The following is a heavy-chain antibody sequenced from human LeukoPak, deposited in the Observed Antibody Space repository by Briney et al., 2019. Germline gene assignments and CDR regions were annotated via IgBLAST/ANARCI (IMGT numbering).Heavy chain of an antibody. J-gene: IGHJ6*03. CDR2: IYTSGST. CDR3: ARDCYDFWSGKRYYYYMDV. V-gene: IGHV4-4*07. Sequence: GSLRLSCATSGFAFSNYGMHWIRQPPGKGLEWIGRIYTSGSTNYNPSLKRRVTMSVDTSKNQFSLKLSSVTAADTAVYYCARDCYDFWSGKRYYYYMDVWGKGTTVTVSS. D-gene: IGHD3-3*01. CDR1: GFAFSNYG.